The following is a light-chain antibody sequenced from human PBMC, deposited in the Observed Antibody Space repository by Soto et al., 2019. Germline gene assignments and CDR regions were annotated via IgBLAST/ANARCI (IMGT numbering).Light chain of an antibody. V-gene: IGKV1-27*01. CDR3: QKYNSAPQVWT. CDR2: AAS. CDR1: QGISNY. J-gene: IGKJ1*01. Sequence: DIQMTQSPSSLSASVGDRVTITCRASQGISNYLAWYQQKPGKVPKLLIYAASTLQSGVPSRFSGSGSGTDFTLTISSLQPEDVATYYCQKYNSAPQVWTFVQGTKVEIK.